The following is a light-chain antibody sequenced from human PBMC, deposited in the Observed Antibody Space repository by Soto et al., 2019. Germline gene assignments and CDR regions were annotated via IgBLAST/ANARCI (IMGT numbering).Light chain of an antibody. CDR3: QQRCNWPVT. J-gene: IGKJ1*01. CDR2: DAS. Sequence: EIVLTQSPAPLSSSPGERATLSCRASQSVSSYFAWYQQKPGQAPRLLIYDASNRATGIPARFSGSGSGTDFTLTISSLEPDDFAVYYCQQRCNWPVTFGQGTRVDIK. CDR1: QSVSSY. V-gene: IGKV3-11*01.